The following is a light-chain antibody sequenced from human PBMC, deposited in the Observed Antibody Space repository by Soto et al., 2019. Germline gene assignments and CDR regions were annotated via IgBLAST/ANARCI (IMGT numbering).Light chain of an antibody. CDR3: QQYCASPQT. V-gene: IGKV3D-20*01. CDR2: DAS. J-gene: IGKJ5*01. Sequence: EIVLTQSPATLSLSPGERAALSCGASQSISRNSLAWYQQKPGLAPILLIYDASARATGIPDRFSGSGSGTDFTLTISRLEPEDFAMYYCQQYCASPQTFGQGTRLEIK. CDR1: QSISRNS.